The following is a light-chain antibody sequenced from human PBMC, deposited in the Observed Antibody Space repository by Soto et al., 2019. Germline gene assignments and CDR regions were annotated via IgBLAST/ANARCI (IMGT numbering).Light chain of an antibody. J-gene: IGLJ1*01. V-gene: IGLV2-14*01. CDR1: SSDIGDYNY. CDR2: EVS. CDR3: SSYTSTSSYV. Sequence: QPVLTQPASVSGSPGQSITISCTGTSSDIGDYNYVSWYQQHPGKAPKLMIYEVSNRPSGVSNRFSGSKSGNTASLTISGLQADDEADYYCSSYTSTSSYVFGPGTKLTVL.